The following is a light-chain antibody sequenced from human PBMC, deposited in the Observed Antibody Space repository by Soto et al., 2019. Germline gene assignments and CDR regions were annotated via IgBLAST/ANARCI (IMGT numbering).Light chain of an antibody. Sequence: DIQMTQSPSSLSPSVGDRVTITCRASQGISNYLAWDQQKPGKVPKLLIYAASTLQSGVPSRFSGSGSGTHFTLTINSLQPEDVATYYCQNYNSAPPGLTFGGGTKVEVK. V-gene: IGKV1-27*01. CDR2: AAS. CDR3: QNYNSAPPGLT. J-gene: IGKJ4*01. CDR1: QGISNY.